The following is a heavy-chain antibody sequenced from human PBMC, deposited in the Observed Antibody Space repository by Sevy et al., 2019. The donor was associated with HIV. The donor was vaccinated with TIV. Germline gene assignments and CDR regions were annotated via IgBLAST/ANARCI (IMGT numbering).Heavy chain of an antibody. CDR3: ARVYSSSSGRGLDY. D-gene: IGHD6-6*01. V-gene: IGHV3-7*04. CDR2: IKQDGSET. J-gene: IGHJ4*02. CDR1: GFTFSSYW. Sequence: GGSLRLSCAASGFTFSSYWMSWVRQAPGKGLEWVANIKQDGSETFYVDSVKGRFTISRDSAKNSLYLQMDSLRAEDTAIYDCARVYSSSSGRGLDYWGQGTLVTVSS.